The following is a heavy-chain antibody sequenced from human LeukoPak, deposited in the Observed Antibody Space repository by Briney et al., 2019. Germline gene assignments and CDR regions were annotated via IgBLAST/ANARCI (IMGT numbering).Heavy chain of an antibody. CDR3: ARDKRGGGVVPAALFFDY. V-gene: IGHV3-53*01. Sequence: PGGSLRLSCAASGFTVSSNYMSWVRQAPGKGLEWVSVIYSSGTTYYADSVKGRFTISRDNSKNTLYLQMNSLRAEDTAVYYCARDKRGGGVVPAALFFDYWGQGTLVTVSS. CDR2: IYSSGTT. D-gene: IGHD2-2*01. J-gene: IGHJ4*02. CDR1: GFTVSSNY.